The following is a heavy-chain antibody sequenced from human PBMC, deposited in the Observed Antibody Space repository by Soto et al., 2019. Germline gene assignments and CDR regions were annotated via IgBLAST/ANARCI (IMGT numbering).Heavy chain of an antibody. J-gene: IGHJ4*02. CDR2: MNPNSGNT. Sequence: QXQXXXXXAXVXXPGXXVKXSCKASGYTFTSYDINWVRQATGQGLEWMGWMNPNSGNTGYAQKFQGRVTMTRNTSISTAYMELSSLRSEDTAVYYCARELSSSWRFDYWGQGTLVTVSS. CDR1: GYTFTSYD. V-gene: IGHV1-8*01. CDR3: ARELSSSWRFDY. D-gene: IGHD6-13*01.